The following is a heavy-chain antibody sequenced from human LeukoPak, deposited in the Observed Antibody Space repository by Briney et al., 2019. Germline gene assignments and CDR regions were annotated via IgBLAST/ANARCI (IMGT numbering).Heavy chain of an antibody. J-gene: IGHJ4*02. CDR2: FDPEDGET. V-gene: IGHV1-24*01. CDR3: ATRGVYSSGYYYGTDY. Sequence: ASVKVSCKVSGYTLTELSMHWVRQAPGNGLEWMGGFDPEDGETIYAQKFQGRVTMTEDTSTDTAYMELSSLRSEDTAVYYCATRGVYSSGYYYGTDYWGQGTLVTVSS. CDR1: GYTLTELS. D-gene: IGHD3-22*01.